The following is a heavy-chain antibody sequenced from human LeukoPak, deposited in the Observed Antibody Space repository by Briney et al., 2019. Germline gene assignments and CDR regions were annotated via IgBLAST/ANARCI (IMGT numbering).Heavy chain of an antibody. CDR1: GFTFSSYS. CDR3: ARDSVPALQRHFDY. Sequence: QAGGSLRLSCAASGFTFSSYSMNWVRQAPGKGLEWVSYISSSSSTIYYVDSVKGRFTISRDNAKNSLYLQMNSLRAEDTAVYYCARDSVPALQRHFDYWGQGTLVTVSS. J-gene: IGHJ4*02. CDR2: ISSSSSTI. V-gene: IGHV3-48*01. D-gene: IGHD6-25*01.